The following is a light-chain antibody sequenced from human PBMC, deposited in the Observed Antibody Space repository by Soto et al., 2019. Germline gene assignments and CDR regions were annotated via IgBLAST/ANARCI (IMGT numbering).Light chain of an antibody. CDR1: QGVSSY. V-gene: IGKV1-39*01. CDR2: AAS. J-gene: IGKJ5*01. Sequence: IQLTQSPSYLSASPGERATLSCRASQGVSSYLAWYQQKPGKAPTLLIYAASSLQSGCPSRFSGSRSGADFTLTISSLQTADFATYDCQQSYRTPPITFGQGTRVEI. CDR3: QQSYRTPPIT.